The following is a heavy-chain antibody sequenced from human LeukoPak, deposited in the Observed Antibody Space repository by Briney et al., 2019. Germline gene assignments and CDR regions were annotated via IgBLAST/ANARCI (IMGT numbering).Heavy chain of an antibody. CDR1: GFMFSTYT. Sequence: GGSLRLSCAASGFMFSTYTINWVRQAPGKGLEWVSSISSTSTYIYYGDSVKGRFAISRDNAKNSLYLQMNSLRVEDTAAYFCARAFGPMSIFDYWGQGTLVTVSS. CDR3: ARAFGPMSIFDY. J-gene: IGHJ4*02. CDR2: ISSTSTYI. D-gene: IGHD3-3*02. V-gene: IGHV3-21*01.